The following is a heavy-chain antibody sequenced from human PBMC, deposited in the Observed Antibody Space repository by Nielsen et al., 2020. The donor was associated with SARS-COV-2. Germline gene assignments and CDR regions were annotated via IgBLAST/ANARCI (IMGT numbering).Heavy chain of an antibody. CDR2: ISSSSTYI. V-gene: IGHV3-21*01. CDR1: GFTFSTYT. CDR3: TLLQEHL. J-gene: IGHJ6*01. Sequence: GESLKISCAASGFTFSTYTMNWVRQAPGKGLEWVSSISSSSTYIYYADSVKGRFTISRDNAKKSLYLQMNSLHQGPIGLPPGTLLQEHLWG.